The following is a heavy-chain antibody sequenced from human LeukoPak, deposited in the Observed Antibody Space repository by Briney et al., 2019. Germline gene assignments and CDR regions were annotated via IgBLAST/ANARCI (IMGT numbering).Heavy chain of an antibody. CDR2: ISASGTDT. J-gene: IGHJ4*02. D-gene: IGHD3-10*01. CDR3: AKQLGSGNYYPMGEDY. CDR1: GFSLSNYA. V-gene: IGHV3-23*01. Sequence: GGSLRLSCAASGFSLSNYATTWVRQAPGKGLEWVSAISASGTDTYYADSVKGRFTISRDTSKNTVYLQMNSLRDEDTAIYYCAKQLGSGNYYPMGEDYWGQGTLVTVSS.